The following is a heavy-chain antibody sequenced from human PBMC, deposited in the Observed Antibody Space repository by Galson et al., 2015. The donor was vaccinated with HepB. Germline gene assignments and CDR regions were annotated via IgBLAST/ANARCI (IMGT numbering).Heavy chain of an antibody. CDR2: MNPNSGNT. J-gene: IGHJ3*02. V-gene: IGHV1-8*01. D-gene: IGHD2-2*01. CDR3: ARGRGPSEHDGVVPAAHRSAFDI. CDR1: GYTFTSYD. Sequence: SVKVSCKASGYTFTSYDINWVRQATGQGLEWMGWMNPNSGNTGYAQKFQGRVTMTRSTSISTAYMELSSLRSEDTAVYYCARGRGPSEHDGVVPAAHRSAFDIWGQGTMVTVSS.